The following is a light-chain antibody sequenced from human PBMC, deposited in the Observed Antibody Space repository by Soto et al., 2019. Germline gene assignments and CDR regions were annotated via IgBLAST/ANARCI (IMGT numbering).Light chain of an antibody. J-gene: IGLJ2*01. CDR1: SSEVGSYNL. V-gene: IGLV2-23*03. CDR2: EGS. Sequence: QSALTQPASVTGAPGQSITISCTGTSSEVGSYNLVSWDQKHPGKAPKLMIYEGSKRPSGVSNRFYGSKSGNTASLTISGLQAEDEADYYCCSYAGSRTFVVFGGGTKLTVL. CDR3: CSYAGSRTFVV.